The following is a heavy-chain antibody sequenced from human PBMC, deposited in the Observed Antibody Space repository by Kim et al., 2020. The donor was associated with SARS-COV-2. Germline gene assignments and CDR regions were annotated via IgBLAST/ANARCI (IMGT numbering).Heavy chain of an antibody. D-gene: IGHD3-9*01. CDR2: INHIGTT. J-gene: IGHJ4*02. Sequence: SETLSLTCTVQGGSFSGYYWNWIRQAPGKALEWIAEINHIGTTNYNPSLKSRLTISIDASEKHFSLKLDSVTAADTAIYYCARSLRYFGLIDYWGPGTLVTVSS. CDR1: GGSFSGYY. CDR3: ARSLRYFGLIDY. V-gene: IGHV4-34*01.